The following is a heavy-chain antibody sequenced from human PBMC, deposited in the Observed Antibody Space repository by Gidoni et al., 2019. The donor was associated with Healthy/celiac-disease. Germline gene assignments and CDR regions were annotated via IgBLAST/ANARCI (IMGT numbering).Heavy chain of an antibody. J-gene: IGHJ4*02. CDR1: GFTFSSYG. CDR3: AKSYCGGDCYLDT. CDR2: ISYDGSNK. V-gene: IGHV3-30*18. D-gene: IGHD2-21*02. Sequence: QVKLVESGGGVVPPVRSLGLSCAAPGFTFSSYGMHWVRQAPGKGLEWVAVISYDGSNKYYADSVKGRFTISRDNSKNTLYLQMNSLRAEDTAVYYCAKSYCGGDCYLDTWGQGTLVTVSS.